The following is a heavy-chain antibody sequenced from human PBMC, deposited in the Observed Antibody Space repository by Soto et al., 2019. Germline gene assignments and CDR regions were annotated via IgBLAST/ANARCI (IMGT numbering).Heavy chain of an antibody. CDR3: TTDRLYEGGYCSGGSCYYMDDAFDI. D-gene: IGHD2-15*01. J-gene: IGHJ3*02. CDR1: VFTFSNAW. CDR2: IKSKTDGGTT. V-gene: IGHV3-15*01. Sequence: GGSLRLSCAASVFTFSNAWMSWVRQAPGKGLEWVGRIKSKTDGGTTDYAAPVKGRFTISRDDSKNTLYLQMNSLKTEDTAVYYCTTDRLYEGGYCSGGSCYYMDDAFDIWGQGTMVTVSS.